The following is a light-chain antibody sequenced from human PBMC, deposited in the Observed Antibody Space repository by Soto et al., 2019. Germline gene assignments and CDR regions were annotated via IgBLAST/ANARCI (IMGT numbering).Light chain of an antibody. J-gene: IGLJ2*01. CDR1: KLGNKY. CDR2: QDM. V-gene: IGLV3-1*01. Sequence: SYELTQPPSVSVSPGQTASITCSGDKLGNKYACWYQQKPGQSPVLVIYQDMKRPSGIPERFSGSNSGNTATLTISGTQAMDEADYYCQAWDSSTVVFGGGTK. CDR3: QAWDSSTVV.